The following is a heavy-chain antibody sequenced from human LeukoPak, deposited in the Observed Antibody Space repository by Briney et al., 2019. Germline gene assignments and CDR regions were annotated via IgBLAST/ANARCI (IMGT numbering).Heavy chain of an antibody. D-gene: IGHD3-10*01. J-gene: IGHJ4*02. CDR3: AKDRFHYGSGSYFGY. CDR1: GFTFSSYA. Sequence: GGSLRLSCAASGFTFSSYAMSWVRQAPGKGLEWVSAISGSGGSTYYADSVKGRFTISRDNSKNTLYLQMNSLRAEDTAVYYCAKDRFHYGSGSYFGYWGQGTLVTVFS. CDR2: ISGSGGST. V-gene: IGHV3-23*01.